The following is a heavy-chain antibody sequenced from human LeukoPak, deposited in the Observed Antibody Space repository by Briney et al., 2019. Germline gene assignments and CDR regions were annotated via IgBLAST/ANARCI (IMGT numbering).Heavy chain of an antibody. CDR1: GFTFSLYW. CDR2: IKQDGSKK. D-gene: IGHD3-16*01. V-gene: IGHV3-7*01. CDR3: AREGVGGFDI. Sequence: GGSLRLSRAASGFTFSLYWISWVRQAPGKGLEWVANIKQDGSKKEYVDSVKGRFTISRDNAKNSLYLQLNSLRAEDTAVYYCAREGVGGFDIWGQGTMVTVSS. J-gene: IGHJ3*02.